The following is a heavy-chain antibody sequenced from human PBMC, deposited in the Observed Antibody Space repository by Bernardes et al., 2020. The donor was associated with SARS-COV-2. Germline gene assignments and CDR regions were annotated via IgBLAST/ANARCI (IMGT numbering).Heavy chain of an antibody. J-gene: IGHJ3*02. CDR2: IYRSGQT. D-gene: IGHD3-10*01. CDR1: GYSISSGYY. V-gene: IGHV4-38-2*01. CDR3: TTVPELEDYYGSGSYHDAFDI. Sequence: TLSLTCAVSGYSISSGYYWGWIRQPPGRTLEWIGSIYRSGQTYYNPSLKSRVTISVDMSKNQLSLKLTSVTAADTAVYYCTTVPELEDYYGSGSYHDAFDIWGQGTMVTVSS.